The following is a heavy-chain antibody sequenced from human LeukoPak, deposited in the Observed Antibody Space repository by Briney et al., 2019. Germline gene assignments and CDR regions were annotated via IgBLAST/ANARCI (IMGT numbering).Heavy chain of an antibody. V-gene: IGHV3-74*01. D-gene: IGHD4-17*01. Sequence: GGSLRLSCAASGFTFSSYWMHWVRQAPGNGLVWVSRINSDGSSTSYADSVKGRFTISRDNAKNSLYLQMNSLRAEDTAVYYCARVSPNTVTTLQYFDYWGQGTLVTVSS. CDR2: INSDGSST. J-gene: IGHJ4*02. CDR1: GFTFSSYW. CDR3: ARVSPNTVTTLQYFDY.